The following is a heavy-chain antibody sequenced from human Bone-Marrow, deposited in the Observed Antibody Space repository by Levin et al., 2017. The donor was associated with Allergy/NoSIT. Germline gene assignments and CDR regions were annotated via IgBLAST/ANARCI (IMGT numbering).Heavy chain of an antibody. Sequence: GESLKISCAASGFTFSNHWMIWVRQTPRKGLECVAHIKQDGDEKTYMDSVKGRFTISRDNAENSLYLLMSSLRVEDTAVYYCVGGPNYGDRPDFFEYWGQGTLVTVSS. CDR3: VGGPNYGDRPDFFEY. J-gene: IGHJ4*02. V-gene: IGHV3-7*01. D-gene: IGHD4-17*01. CDR1: GFTFSNHW. CDR2: IKQDGDEK.